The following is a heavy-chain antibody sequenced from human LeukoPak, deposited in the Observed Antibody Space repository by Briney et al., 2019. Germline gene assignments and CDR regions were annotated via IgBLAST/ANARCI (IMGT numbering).Heavy chain of an antibody. CDR2: ISSSSNSI. Sequence: GGSLRLSCAASGFTFSSYNMNWVRQAPGKGLEWVSYISSSSNSIYYADSVKGRFTISRDNAKNSLYLQMNSLRAEDTAVYYCARRAYGSGSYTYWGQGTLVTVSS. V-gene: IGHV3-48*04. J-gene: IGHJ4*02. CDR1: GFTFSSYN. D-gene: IGHD3-10*01. CDR3: ARRAYGSGSYTY.